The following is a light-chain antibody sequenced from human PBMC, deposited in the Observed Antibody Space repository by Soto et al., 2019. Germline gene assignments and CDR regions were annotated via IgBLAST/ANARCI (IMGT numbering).Light chain of an antibody. J-gene: IGKJ1*01. CDR3: QQYGASPWA. V-gene: IGKV3-20*01. CDR1: QSVGRNY. Sequence: EIVLTQFPGTLSLSPGERATLSCRASQSVGRNYVAWYQQKPGQAPRVIIYAASNRASGIPDRFSGSRSWSDLILPISRREPEDFAVYDCQQYGASPWAFGQGTKVEIK. CDR2: AAS.